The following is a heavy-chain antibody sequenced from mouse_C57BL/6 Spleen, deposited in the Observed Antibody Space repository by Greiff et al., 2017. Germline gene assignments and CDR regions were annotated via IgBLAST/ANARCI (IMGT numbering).Heavy chain of an antibody. D-gene: IGHD1-1*01. CDR3: AGESYYCSSYVLFAY. Sequence: VQLQQSGAELVKPGASVKLSCTASGFNIKDYYMHWVKQRTEQGLEWIGRIDPEDGETKYDPKFQGKATITADTSSNTAYLQLSSLTSEDPAVYYCAGESYYCSSYVLFAYWGQGTLVTVSA. CDR2: IDPEDGET. V-gene: IGHV14-2*01. J-gene: IGHJ3*01. CDR1: GFNIKDYY.